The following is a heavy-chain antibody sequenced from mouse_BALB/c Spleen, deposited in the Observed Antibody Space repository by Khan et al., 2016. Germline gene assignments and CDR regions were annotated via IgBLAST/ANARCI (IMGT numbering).Heavy chain of an antibody. CDR3: ARGTPFAS. V-gene: IGHV1-80*01. Sequence: QVQLQQSGAELVRPGSSVKLSCQAPGYAFSDYWINWVMQRPGQGLEWIGQIYPGDGDANYNGKFKAKAPLTADKSSSTADMQLSSLTSEESAVYFCARGTPFASWGQGTLVTVSA. CDR1: GYAFSDYW. J-gene: IGHJ3*01. D-gene: IGHD2-14*01. CDR2: IYPGDGDA.